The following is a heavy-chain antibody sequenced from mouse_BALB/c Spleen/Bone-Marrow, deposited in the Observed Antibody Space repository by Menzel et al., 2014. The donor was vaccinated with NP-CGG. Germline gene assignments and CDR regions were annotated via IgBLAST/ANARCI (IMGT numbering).Heavy chain of an antibody. V-gene: IGHV14-3*02. CDR1: GFNIKDTY. J-gene: IGHJ3*01. CDR3: ARYYYGSSLFAY. Sequence: VQLQQSGAELVKPGALVKLSCTASGFNIKDTYMYWVKQRPEQGLEWIGRIDPANGNTKYDPKFQDKATITADTSSNTAYLQLSSLTSEDTAVYYCARYYYGSSLFAYWGQGTLVTVSA. CDR2: IDPANGNT. D-gene: IGHD1-1*01.